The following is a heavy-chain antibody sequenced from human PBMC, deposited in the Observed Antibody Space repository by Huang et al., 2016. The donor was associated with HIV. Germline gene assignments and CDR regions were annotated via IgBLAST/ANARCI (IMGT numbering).Heavy chain of an antibody. V-gene: IGHV4-34*02. CDR1: GGSFIGYF. Sequence: QVQLQQWGAGLLKTSETLSLTCAVYGGSFIGYFWSWVRQPPGRGLEWVGEINHRGHTHYNPSLLSRVNMSIDTSKKQFSLHLSSLSAADTAVYYCARRYNSRYDYWGRGSPVTVPS. D-gene: IGHD6-13*01. J-gene: IGHJ4*02. CDR2: INHRGHT. CDR3: ARRYNSRYDY.